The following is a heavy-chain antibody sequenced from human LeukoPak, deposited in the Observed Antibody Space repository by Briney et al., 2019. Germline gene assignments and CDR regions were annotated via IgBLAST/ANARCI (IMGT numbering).Heavy chain of an antibody. D-gene: IGHD3-22*01. CDR2: IWYDGSNK. CDR1: GFTFGSYG. Sequence: QTGGSLRLSCAASGFTFGSYGMHWVRQAPGKGLEWVAVIWYDGSNKYYADSVKGRFTISRDNSKNTLYLQMNSLRAEDTAVYYCARGRDFYDSSGHVDYWGQGTLVTVSS. CDR3: ARGRDFYDSSGHVDY. J-gene: IGHJ4*02. V-gene: IGHV3-33*01.